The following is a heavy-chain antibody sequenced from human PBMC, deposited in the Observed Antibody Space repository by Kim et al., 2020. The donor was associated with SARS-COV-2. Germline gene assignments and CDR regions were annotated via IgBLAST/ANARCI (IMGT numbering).Heavy chain of an antibody. D-gene: IGHD4-17*01. CDR3: ASSALSRMTTVTDFDY. J-gene: IGHJ4*02. CDR1: GGSISSCY. V-gene: IGHV4-59*01. Sequence: SETLSLTCTVSGGSISSCYWSWIRQPPGKGLEWIGYIYYSGSTNYNPSLKSRVTISVDTSKNQFSLKLSSVTAADTAVYYCASSALSRMTTVTDFDYWGQGTLVTVSS. CDR2: IYYSGST.